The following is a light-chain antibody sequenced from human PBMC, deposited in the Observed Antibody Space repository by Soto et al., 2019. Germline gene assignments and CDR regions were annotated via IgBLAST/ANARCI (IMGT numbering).Light chain of an antibody. CDR3: QQYDNWPT. CDR2: GAS. J-gene: IGKJ5*01. Sequence: EIVMTQSTATLSVSPGERATLSCRASQSVGNNLACYQQKPGQTPRLLFYGASTRATGVPARFSGSGPGTEFTLISSSLQSEDCAVYYCQQYDNWPTVGQGPRLGIK. CDR1: QSVGNN. V-gene: IGKV3-15*01.